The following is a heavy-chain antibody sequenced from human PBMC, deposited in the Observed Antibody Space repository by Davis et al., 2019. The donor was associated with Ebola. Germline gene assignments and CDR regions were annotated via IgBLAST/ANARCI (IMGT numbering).Heavy chain of an antibody. CDR1: GGSINIRSYY. Sequence: SETLSLTCTVSGGSINIRSYYWGWIRQPPGKGLEWIGSVHHSGRTYYNLSLKSRLTISIDTSKNQFSLKLTSVTAADTSVYYCATSNWFDPWGQGTLVTVSS. CDR2: VHHSGRT. J-gene: IGHJ5*02. V-gene: IGHV4-39*01. CDR3: ATSNWFDP.